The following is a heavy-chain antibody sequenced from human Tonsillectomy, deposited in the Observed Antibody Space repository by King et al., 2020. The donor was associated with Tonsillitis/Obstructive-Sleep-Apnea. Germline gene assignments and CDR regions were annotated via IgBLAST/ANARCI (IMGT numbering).Heavy chain of an antibody. Sequence: VQLQQWGAGLLKPSETLSLTCAVYGGSFSGYYWSWIRQPPGKGLEWIGEINHSGSTNYNPSLKSRVTISVDTSKNQFSLKLSSVTAADTAVYYCARGSRYGCNSTSCFCVDYWGQGNLVTVSS. CDR2: INHSGST. J-gene: IGHJ4*02. CDR3: ARGSRYGCNSTSCFCVDY. D-gene: IGHD2-2*01. V-gene: IGHV4-34*01. CDR1: GGSFSGYY.